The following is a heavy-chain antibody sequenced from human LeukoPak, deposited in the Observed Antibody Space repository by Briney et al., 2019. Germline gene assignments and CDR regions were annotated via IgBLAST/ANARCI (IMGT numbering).Heavy chain of an antibody. CDR3: ARGESDTYYYGSGSLPGFDY. CDR1: GFTVSSNY. D-gene: IGHD3-10*01. Sequence: PGGSLRLSCAASGFTVSSNYMSWVRQAPGKGLEWVSVIYSGGSTYYADSVKGRFTISRDNSKNTLYLQMNSLRAEDTAVYYCARGESDTYYYGSGSLPGFDYWGQGTLVTVSS. J-gene: IGHJ4*02. CDR2: IYSGGST. V-gene: IGHV3-53*01.